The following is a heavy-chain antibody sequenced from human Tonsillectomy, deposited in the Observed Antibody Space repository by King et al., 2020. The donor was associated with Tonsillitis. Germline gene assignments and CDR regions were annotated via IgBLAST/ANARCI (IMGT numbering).Heavy chain of an antibody. J-gene: IGHJ4*02. D-gene: IGHD7-27*01. CDR1: GGTFSNYG. CDR3: ARELGMRVDY. CDR2: INPIFGTA. V-gene: IGHV1-69*12. Sequence: QLVQSGAEVKKPGSSVKVSCKTSGGTFSNYGINWVRQAPGQGLEWMGGINPIFGTANYAQKFQGRVRITADQSTNTAYMELSSLSTEDTAVYYCARELGMRVDYWGQGSLATVSS.